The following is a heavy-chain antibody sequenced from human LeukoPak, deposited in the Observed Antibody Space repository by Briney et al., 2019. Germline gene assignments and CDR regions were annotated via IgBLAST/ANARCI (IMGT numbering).Heavy chain of an antibody. CDR1: GYTFTSYD. D-gene: IGHD7-27*01. CDR2: MSPNSGNT. CDR3: VRTPPNWGADY. Sequence: GASVKVSCKASGYTFTSYDINWVRQATGQGLERMGWMSPNSGNTGYAQEFQGRVTMTRSTSISTAYMELSSLRSEDTAVYYCVRTPPNWGADYWGQGTLVTVSS. V-gene: IGHV1-8*01. J-gene: IGHJ4*02.